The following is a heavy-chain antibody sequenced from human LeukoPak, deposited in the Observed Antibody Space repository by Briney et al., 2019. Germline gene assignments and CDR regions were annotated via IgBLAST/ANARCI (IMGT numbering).Heavy chain of an antibody. D-gene: IGHD3-16*01. CDR3: ARYYGQKVITPPPDWFDP. CDR1: GGSFSGYY. V-gene: IGHV4-34*01. CDR2: INHSGST. Sequence: SETLSLTCAVYGGSFSGYYWSWILQPPGKGLEWIGEINHSGSTNYNPSLKSRVTISVDTSKNQFSLKLSSVTAADTAVYYCARYYGQKVITPPPDWFDPWGQGTLVTVSS. J-gene: IGHJ5*02.